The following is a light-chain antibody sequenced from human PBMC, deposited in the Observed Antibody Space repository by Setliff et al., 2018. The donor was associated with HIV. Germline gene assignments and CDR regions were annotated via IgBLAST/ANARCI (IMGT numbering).Light chain of an antibody. CDR3: SSYSINNLYV. Sequence: QSALTQPASVSGSPGQLITISCTGTSSDIGSSNFVSWYQQHPGKAPKVMIYNVDKRPSGVSNRFSGSKSGNTASLTISGLQTEDEADYYCSSYSINNLYVFATGTKVTVL. CDR1: SSDIGSSNF. CDR2: NVD. J-gene: IGLJ1*01. V-gene: IGLV2-14*03.